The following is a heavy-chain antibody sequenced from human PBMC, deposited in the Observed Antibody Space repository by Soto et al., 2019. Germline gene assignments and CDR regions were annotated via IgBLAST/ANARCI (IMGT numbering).Heavy chain of an antibody. CDR3: ARDIVGATDY. J-gene: IGHJ4*02. D-gene: IGHD1-26*01. V-gene: IGHV1-46*01. Sequence: QVQLVQSGAEVKKPGASVKLYCKASGYTFTTYYIHWVRQAPGQGLEWMGVINPSGPSSIYAQKFXSRVTMTRDTSTSTVYMELSSLRSEDTAVYYCARDIVGATDYWGQGTLVTVSS. CDR2: INPSGPSS. CDR1: GYTFTTYY.